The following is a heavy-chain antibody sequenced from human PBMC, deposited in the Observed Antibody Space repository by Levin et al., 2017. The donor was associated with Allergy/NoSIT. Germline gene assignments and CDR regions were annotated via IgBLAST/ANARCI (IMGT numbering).Heavy chain of an antibody. J-gene: IGHJ4*02. CDR3: ARIRYCSGGSCYSGPYYFDY. V-gene: IGHV1-2*02. CDR2: INPNSGGT. CDR1: GYTFTGYY. D-gene: IGHD2-15*01. Sequence: RASVKVSCKASGYTFTGYYMHWVRQAPGQGLEWMGWINPNSGGTNYAQKFQGRVTMTRDTSISTAYMELSRLRSDDTAVYYCARIRYCSGGSCYSGPYYFDYWGQGTLVTVSS.